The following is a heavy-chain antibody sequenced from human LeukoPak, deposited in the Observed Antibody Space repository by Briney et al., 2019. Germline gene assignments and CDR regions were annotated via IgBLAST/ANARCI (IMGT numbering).Heavy chain of an antibody. D-gene: IGHD3-10*01. CDR1: GFTFSSYS. J-gene: IGHJ4*02. Sequence: PGRSLRLSCAASGFTFSSYSMNWVRQAPGKGLEWVSSISSSSSYIYYADSVKGRFTISRDNAKNSLYLQMNSLRAEDTAVYYCASLSYGSGSSFDYWGQGTLVTVSS. V-gene: IGHV3-21*01. CDR2: ISSSSSYI. CDR3: ASLSYGSGSSFDY.